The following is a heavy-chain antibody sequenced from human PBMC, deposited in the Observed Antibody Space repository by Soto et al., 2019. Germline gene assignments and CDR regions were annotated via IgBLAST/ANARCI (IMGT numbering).Heavy chain of an antibody. Sequence: QLQLLQSGTAVMKPGASVKVYCKAYGYTFTGYYMQWVRQAPGQGLEWMGWINPNSGGTKYAQKFQCKIAMTRDTFLSTANMDLSRLTSDDTALSYCARALYDTWYHNWFDPLGQGTLVIVYS. CDR1: GYTFTGYY. J-gene: IGHJ5*02. V-gene: IGHV1-2*02. CDR2: INPNSGGT. CDR3: ARALYDTWYHNWFDP. D-gene: IGHD6-13*01.